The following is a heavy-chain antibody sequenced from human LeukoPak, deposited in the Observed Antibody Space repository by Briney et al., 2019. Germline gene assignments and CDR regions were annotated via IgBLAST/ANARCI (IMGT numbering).Heavy chain of an antibody. Sequence: GGSLRLSCAASRFTFRDYYMSWIRQAPGKGLEWVSYISSSGSTQYYADSVKGRFTISRDNAKNSLYLQMNSLRAEDTAVYYCAREGEHCSGTSCYTLHYYYYYMDVWGKGTTVTVSS. CDR1: RFTFRDYY. J-gene: IGHJ6*03. CDR2: ISSSGSTQ. CDR3: AREGEHCSGTSCYTLHYYYYYMDV. V-gene: IGHV3-11*04. D-gene: IGHD2-2*02.